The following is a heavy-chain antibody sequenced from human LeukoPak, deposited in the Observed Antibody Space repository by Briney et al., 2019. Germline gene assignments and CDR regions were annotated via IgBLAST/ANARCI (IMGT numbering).Heavy chain of an antibody. V-gene: IGHV3-23*01. J-gene: IGHJ4*02. CDR3: AKPARTDYADY. CDR2: ISGRGGST. Sequence: GGSLRLSCSASGFNFGAYWMTWVRQAPGKGLEWVSSISGRGGSTYYADSVKGRFTISRDNSKNTLYLQMNSPRAEDTAVYYCAKPARTDYADYWGQGTLVTVSS. D-gene: IGHD1-14*01. CDR1: GFNFGAYW.